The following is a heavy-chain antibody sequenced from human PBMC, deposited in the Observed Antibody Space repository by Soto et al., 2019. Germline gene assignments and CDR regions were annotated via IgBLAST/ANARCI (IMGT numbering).Heavy chain of an antibody. V-gene: IGHV3-21*01. CDR2: ISSSSSYI. D-gene: IGHD3-10*01. J-gene: IGHJ6*02. CDR3: ARDTRFGEMDYYDYGMDV. Sequence: EVHLVESGGGLVKPGGSLSLSCAASGFTFSSYSMNWVRQAPGKGLEWVSSISSSSSYIYYADSVQGRCTISSDNAKNSLYLQMNRLRAADTAVYYCARDTRFGEMDYYDYGMDVWGQGTTVTVSS. CDR1: GFTFSSYS.